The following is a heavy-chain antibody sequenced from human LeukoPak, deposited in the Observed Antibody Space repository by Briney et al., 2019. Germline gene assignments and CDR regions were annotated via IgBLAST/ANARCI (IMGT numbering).Heavy chain of an antibody. CDR3: ARDGGSGSYYPHPFDY. Sequence: GGSLRLSCAASGFTFSSYSMNWVRQAPGKGLEWVSSISSSSSYIYYADSVKGRFTISRDNAKNSLYLQMNSLRAEDTAVYYGARDGGSGSYYPHPFDYWGQGALVTVSS. CDR2: ISSSSSYI. D-gene: IGHD3-10*01. V-gene: IGHV3-21*01. CDR1: GFTFSSYS. J-gene: IGHJ4*02.